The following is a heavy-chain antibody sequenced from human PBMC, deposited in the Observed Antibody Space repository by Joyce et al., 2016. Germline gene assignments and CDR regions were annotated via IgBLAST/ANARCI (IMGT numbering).Heavy chain of an antibody. CDR2: ISYDGIYK. Sequence: QVQLVESGGGVVQPGRSLRLSCADSGLTPINYGVHWVRQAPGNVLEWVAVISYDGIYKYYADSLKGRFTISRDNSKNTVFLEMNSLRTEDTAVYYCAKILTATYSSGWFLDYWGQGTLVTVSS. CDR1: GLTPINYG. V-gene: IGHV3-30*18. CDR3: AKILTATYSSGWFLDY. D-gene: IGHD6-25*01. J-gene: IGHJ4*02.